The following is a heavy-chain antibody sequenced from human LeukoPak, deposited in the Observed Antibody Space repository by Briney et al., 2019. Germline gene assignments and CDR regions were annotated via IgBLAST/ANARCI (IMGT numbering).Heavy chain of an antibody. CDR2: IYSSEST. V-gene: IGHV4-59*08. Sequence: SETLSLTCTVSGGSISSYYWSWIRQPPGKGLEWIGYIYSSESTNYSPSLKSRVTISVDTSKNQFSLKLYSVTAADTAVYYCARRYSGYGNAFDIWGQGTMVTVSS. D-gene: IGHD5-12*01. CDR3: ARRYSGYGNAFDI. J-gene: IGHJ3*02. CDR1: GGSISSYY.